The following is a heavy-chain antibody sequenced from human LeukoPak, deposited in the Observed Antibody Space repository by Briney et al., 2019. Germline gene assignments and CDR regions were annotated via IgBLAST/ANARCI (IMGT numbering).Heavy chain of an antibody. D-gene: IGHD3-9*01. Sequence: ASVKVSCKASGYTFTSYAMNWVRQAPGQGLEWMGWINTNTGNPTYAQGFTGRFVFSLDTSVSTAYLQISSLKAEDTAVYYCARDDILTGFNYGMDVWGQGTTVTVSS. CDR1: GYTFTSYA. J-gene: IGHJ6*02. V-gene: IGHV7-4-1*02. CDR3: ARDDILTGFNYGMDV. CDR2: INTNTGNP.